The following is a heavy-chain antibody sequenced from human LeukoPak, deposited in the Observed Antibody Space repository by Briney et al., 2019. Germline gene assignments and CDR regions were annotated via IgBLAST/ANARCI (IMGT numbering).Heavy chain of an antibody. CDR2: IYHTGST. V-gene: IGHV4-38-2*02. D-gene: IGHD3-22*01. CDR3: ARGGDYDSSGYYLDY. J-gene: IGHJ4*02. Sequence: PSETLPLTYTVSGYSISRDHYWGWIRPPPGKGLEWIGSIYHTGSTYYNPSLKNRVTISVDTSKNQFSLKLSSVTAADTAVYYCARGGDYDSSGYYLDYWGQGTLVTVSS. CDR1: GYSISRDHY.